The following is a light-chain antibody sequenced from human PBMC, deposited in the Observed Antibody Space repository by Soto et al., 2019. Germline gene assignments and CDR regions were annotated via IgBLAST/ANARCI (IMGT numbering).Light chain of an antibody. CDR3: QSYDSGLSAWV. V-gene: IGLV1-40*01. J-gene: IGLJ3*02. CDR1: SSNIGAGYD. Sequence: LTQPPTGTGARGQRATISWSGSSSNIGAGYDVHWYQQFPGTAPKLLIYGNRNRPSGVPDRFSGAKSGTSASLAITGLQAEDEADYHCQSYDSGLSAWVFGGGTKVTVL. CDR2: GNR.